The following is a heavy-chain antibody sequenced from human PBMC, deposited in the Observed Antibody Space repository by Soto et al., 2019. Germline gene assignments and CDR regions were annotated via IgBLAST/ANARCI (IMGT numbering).Heavy chain of an antibody. CDR2: ISSSGSTI. D-gene: IGHD3-3*01. Sequence: ESGGGLVKPGGSLRLSCAASGFTFSDYYMSWIRQAPGKGLEWVSYISSSGSTIYYADSVKGRFTISRDNAKNSLYLQMNSLRAEDTAVYYCANTYYDFWGLTPVGMDVWGQGTTVTVSS. CDR1: GFTFSDYY. V-gene: IGHV3-11*01. CDR3: ANTYYDFWGLTPVGMDV. J-gene: IGHJ6*02.